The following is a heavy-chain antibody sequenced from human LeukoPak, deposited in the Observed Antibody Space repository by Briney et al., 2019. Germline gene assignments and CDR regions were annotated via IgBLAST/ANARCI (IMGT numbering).Heavy chain of an antibody. D-gene: IGHD1-26*01. CDR1: GFPLSIYS. V-gene: IGHV3-21*01. Sequence: GGSLRLSCAASGFPLSIYSMNWVRQAPGEGLERDSSSSNRSGYIYYEDSVKGRFNTSRDTAKNSLYLQMNSLRDEDTAVYYCAGGASDFDIWGQGTMVTVSS. J-gene: IGHJ3*02. CDR2: SSNRSGYI. CDR3: AGGASDFDI.